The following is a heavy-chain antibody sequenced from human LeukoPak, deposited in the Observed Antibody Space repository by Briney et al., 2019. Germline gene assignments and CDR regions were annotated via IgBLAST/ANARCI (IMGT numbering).Heavy chain of an antibody. CDR3: AGGTVVTPFFDY. CDR2: ISSSSTYI. J-gene: IGHJ4*02. Sequence: GGSPRLSCAASGFTFSSYSMNWVRQAPGQGLEWVSSISSSSTYIYYTDSVKGRFTISRDNAKNSLYLQMNSLRAEDTAVYYCAGGTVVTPFFDYWGQGTLVTVSS. V-gene: IGHV3-21*01. D-gene: IGHD2-21*01. CDR1: GFTFSSYS.